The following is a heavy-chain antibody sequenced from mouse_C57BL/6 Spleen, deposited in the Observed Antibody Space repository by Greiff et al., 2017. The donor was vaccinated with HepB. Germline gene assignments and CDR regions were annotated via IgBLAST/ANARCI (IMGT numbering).Heavy chain of an antibody. Sequence: QVHVKQSGAELARPGASVKLSCKASGYTFTSYGISWVKQRTGQGLEWIGEIYPRSGNTYYNEKFKGKATLTADKSSSTAYMELRSLTSEDSAVYFCARGVFITTVVAPFDYWGQGTTLTVSS. CDR1: GYTFTSYG. CDR3: ARGVFITTVVAPFDY. J-gene: IGHJ2*01. V-gene: IGHV1-81*01. CDR2: IYPRSGNT. D-gene: IGHD1-1*01.